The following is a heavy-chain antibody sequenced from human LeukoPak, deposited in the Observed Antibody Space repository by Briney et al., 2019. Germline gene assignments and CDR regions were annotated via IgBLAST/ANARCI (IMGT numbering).Heavy chain of an antibody. Sequence: SETLSLTCAVYGGSFSGYYWSWIRQPPGKGLEWLGEINHSGSTNYNPSLKSRVTISVDTSKNQFSLKLSSVTAADTAVYYCARRLVRGVIKYSNWFDPWGQGTLVTVSS. D-gene: IGHD3-10*01. CDR1: GGSFSGYY. CDR2: INHSGST. J-gene: IGHJ5*02. CDR3: ARRLVRGVIKYSNWFDP. V-gene: IGHV4-34*01.